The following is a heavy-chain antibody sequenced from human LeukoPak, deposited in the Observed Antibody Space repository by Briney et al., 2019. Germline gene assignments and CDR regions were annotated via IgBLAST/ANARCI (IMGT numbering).Heavy chain of an antibody. CDR3: ARDGYSGNDGI. J-gene: IGHJ4*02. V-gene: IGHV4-59*01. Sequence: SETLSLTCTVSGGSISSYYWSWIRQPPGKGLEWIGYIYHSGSTNHNPSLTSRVTISVDTSKNQFSLKLSSVTAADTAVYYCARDGYSGNDGIWGQGTLVTVSS. CDR2: IYHSGST. D-gene: IGHD5-12*01. CDR1: GGSISSYY.